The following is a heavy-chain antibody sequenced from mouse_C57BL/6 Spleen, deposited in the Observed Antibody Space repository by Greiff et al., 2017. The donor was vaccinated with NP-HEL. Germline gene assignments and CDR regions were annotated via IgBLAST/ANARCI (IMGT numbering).Heavy chain of an antibody. CDR3: TPHGFYAMDY. CDR2: IRLKSDNYAT. Sequence: EVKVVESGGGLVQPGGSMKLSCVASGFTFSNYWMNWVRQSPEKGLEWVAQIRLKSDNYATHYAESVKGRFTISRDDSKSSVYLQMNNLRAEDTGIYYCTPHGFYAMDYWGQGTSVTVSS. CDR1: GFTFSNYW. J-gene: IGHJ4*01. V-gene: IGHV6-3*01.